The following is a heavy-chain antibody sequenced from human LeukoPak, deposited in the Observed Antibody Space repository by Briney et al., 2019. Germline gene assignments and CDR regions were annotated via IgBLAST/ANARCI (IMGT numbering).Heavy chain of an antibody. CDR1: GFTVSNNY. CDR3: ARAEDWNYRY. CDR2: IYSGGST. J-gene: IGHJ4*02. Sequence: GGSLRLSCAASGFTVSNNYMSWVRQAPGKGLEWVSVIYSGGSTYYADSVKGRFIISRDISKNTLSLQMNSLRAEDTAPYYCARAEDWNYRYWGQGTLVTVSS. D-gene: IGHD1-7*01. V-gene: IGHV3-66*01.